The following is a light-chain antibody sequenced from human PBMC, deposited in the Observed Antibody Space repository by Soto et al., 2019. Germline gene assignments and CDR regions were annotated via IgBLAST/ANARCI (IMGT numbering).Light chain of an antibody. V-gene: IGKV3-20*01. CDR2: DAS. CDR1: QTVSSTY. Sequence: EIVLTQSPGTLSLSPGERATLSCRTSQTVSSTYFAWYQQRPGQAPRLLFYDASTRATGVPDRFSCSGSGRDFTLTVNRLEPEDSAVYYCQQFGSSPITFGQGTRLEIK. J-gene: IGKJ5*01. CDR3: QQFGSSPIT.